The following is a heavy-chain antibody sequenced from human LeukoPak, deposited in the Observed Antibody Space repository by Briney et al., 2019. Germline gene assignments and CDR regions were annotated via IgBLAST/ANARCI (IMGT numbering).Heavy chain of an antibody. D-gene: IGHD3-3*01. Sequence: PSETLSLTCTVSGYSISSGYYWGWIRQPPGKGLEWIGSIYHSGSTYYNPSLKSRVTISVDTSKNQFSLKLSSVTAADTAVYYCARDGSYDFWSGYTRSYFDYWGQGTLVTVSS. V-gene: IGHV4-38-2*02. CDR3: ARDGSYDFWSGYTRSYFDY. CDR1: GYSISSGYY. CDR2: IYHSGST. J-gene: IGHJ4*02.